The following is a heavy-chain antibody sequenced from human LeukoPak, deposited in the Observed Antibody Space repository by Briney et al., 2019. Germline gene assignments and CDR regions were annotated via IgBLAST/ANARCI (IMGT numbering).Heavy chain of an antibody. CDR3: ARGPGMYSGNDYDFDY. J-gene: IGHJ4*02. D-gene: IGHD5-12*01. CDR1: GFTFSSYA. CDR2: IACDGSNK. V-gene: IGHV3-30-3*01. Sequence: GGSLRLSCAASGFTFSSYAMHCVRQAPGKGLEWVALIACDGSNKYYADSVKGRFTISRDNSKNTLYLQINSLRPEDTAVYYCARGPGMYSGNDYDFDYWGQGTLVTVSS.